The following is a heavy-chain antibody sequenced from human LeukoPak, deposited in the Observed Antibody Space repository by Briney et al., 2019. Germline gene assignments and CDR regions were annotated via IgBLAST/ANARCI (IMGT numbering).Heavy chain of an antibody. J-gene: IGHJ4*02. CDR2: IRYDGSNK. D-gene: IGHD6-6*01. Sequence: PGGSLRLSCAASGFTFSSYGMHWVRQAPGKGLEWVAFIRYDGSNKYYADSVKGRFTISRDNAKNSLYLQMNSLRAEDTAVYYCARGGIAARRTLDYWGQGTLVTVSS. V-gene: IGHV3-30*02. CDR1: GFTFSSYG. CDR3: ARGGIAARRTLDY.